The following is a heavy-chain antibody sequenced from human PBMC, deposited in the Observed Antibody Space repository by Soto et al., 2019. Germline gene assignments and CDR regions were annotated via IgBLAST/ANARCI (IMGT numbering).Heavy chain of an antibody. D-gene: IGHD2-15*01. CDR3: AIQLPDCSGGNCYPRSVDY. J-gene: IGHJ4*02. V-gene: IGHV4-59*08. CDR2: IYYGGST. Sequence: SETLSLTCTVSGGSISSYYWSWIRQPPGKGLEWIGYIYYGGSTNYNPSLKSRVTISVDTSKNQFSLKLSSVTAANTAVYYCAIQLPDCSGGNCYPRSVDYWGQGTLVTVSS. CDR1: GGSISSYY.